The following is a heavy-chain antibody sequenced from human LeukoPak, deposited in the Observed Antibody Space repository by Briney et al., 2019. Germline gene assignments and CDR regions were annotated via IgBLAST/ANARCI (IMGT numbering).Heavy chain of an antibody. Sequence: SETLSLTCTVSGYSISGGYYWGWIRQPPGKGLEWIGSMYHSGSTYYNPSLKSRVTISIDTSKSQFSLKLSSVTAADTAVYYCARDGTSDRRHLSNFDYWGQGTLVTVSS. CDR2: MYHSGST. CDR3: ARDGTSDRRHLSNFDY. J-gene: IGHJ4*02. D-gene: IGHD1-7*01. CDR1: GYSISGGYY. V-gene: IGHV4-38-2*02.